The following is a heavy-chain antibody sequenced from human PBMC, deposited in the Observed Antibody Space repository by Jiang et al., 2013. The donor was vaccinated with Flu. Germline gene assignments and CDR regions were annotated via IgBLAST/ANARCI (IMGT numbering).Heavy chain of an antibody. CDR1: GGSISSSSYY. Sequence: SGPGLVKPSETLSLTCTVSGGSISSSSYYWGWIRQPPGKGLEWIGSIYYSGSTYYNPSLKSRVTISVDTSKNQFSLKLSSVTAADTAVYYCAKSYYDFWTVDYWGQGTLVTV. CDR3: AKSYYDFWTVDY. D-gene: IGHD3-3*01. CDR2: IYYSGST. J-gene: IGHJ4*02. V-gene: IGHV4-39*01.